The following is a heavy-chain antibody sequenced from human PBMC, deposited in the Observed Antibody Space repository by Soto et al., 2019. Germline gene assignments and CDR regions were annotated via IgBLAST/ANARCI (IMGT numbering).Heavy chain of an antibody. CDR2: INHSGST. V-gene: IGHV4-34*01. CDR3: ARAAPRYCSGGSCCSGRDY. CDR1: GGFFSGYY. D-gene: IGHD2-15*01. Sequence: SEALCLTCAVYGGFFSGYYWSWFRQPPGKELEWIGEINHSGSTNYNPSLKSRVTISVDTSKNQFSLKLSSVTAADTAGYYCARAAPRYCSGGSCCSGRDYWGPGTLVTVYS. J-gene: IGHJ4*02.